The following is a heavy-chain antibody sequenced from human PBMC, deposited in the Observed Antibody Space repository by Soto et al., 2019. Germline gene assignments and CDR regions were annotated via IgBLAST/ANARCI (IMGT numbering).Heavy chain of an antibody. CDR2: IYYSGST. J-gene: IGHJ6*02. CDR1: VGSISSYY. Sequence: SETLSLTCTVSVGSISSYYWSWIRQPPGKGLEWIGYIYYSGSTNYNPSLKSRVTISVDTSKNQFSLKLSSVTAADTAVYYCARISVAGPYYYGMDVWGQGTTVTVYS. CDR3: ARISVAGPYYYGMDV. V-gene: IGHV4-59*01. D-gene: IGHD6-19*01.